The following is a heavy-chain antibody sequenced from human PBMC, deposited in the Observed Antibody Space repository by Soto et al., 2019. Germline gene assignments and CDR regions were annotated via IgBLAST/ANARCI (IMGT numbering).Heavy chain of an antibody. D-gene: IGHD3-22*01. Sequence: GASVKVSCKASGYTFTSYYMHWVRQAPGQGLEWMGIMNPSGGSTSYAEKFQGRVTMTRDTSTSTVYMELSSLRSEDTAVYYCARAWYYDSSGFPPELLAFDIWGQGTMVTVSS. V-gene: IGHV1-46*01. J-gene: IGHJ3*02. CDR1: GYTFTSYY. CDR3: ARAWYYDSSGFPPELLAFDI. CDR2: MNPSGGST.